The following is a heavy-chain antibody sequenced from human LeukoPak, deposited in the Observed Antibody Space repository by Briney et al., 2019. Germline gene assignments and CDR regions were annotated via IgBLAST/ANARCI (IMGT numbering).Heavy chain of an antibody. V-gene: IGHV3-48*04. CDR2: ISSSSSTI. D-gene: IGHD2-2*01. J-gene: IGHJ4*02. CDR1: GFTFSSYS. CDR3: ARDRYCTTTRCSDY. Sequence: QPGGSLRLSCAASGFTFSSYSMNWVRQAPGKGLEWVSYISSSSSTIYYADSVKGRFTISRDNAKNTLYLEMNSLRAEDTAVYYCARDRYCTTTRCSDYWGQGTLVTVSS.